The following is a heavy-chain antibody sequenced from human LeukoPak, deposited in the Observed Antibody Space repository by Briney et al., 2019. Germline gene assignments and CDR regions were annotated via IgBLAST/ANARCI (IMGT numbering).Heavy chain of an antibody. CDR2: ISSSSSYT. CDR3: ARGQMTIIMNT. D-gene: IGHD3-16*01. Sequence: GGSLSPSSAASGFSLSDYCMSWISQAPGKGLEWVSYISSSSSYTNYADSVKGRFTISRDNAKNSLYLQMNSLRAEDTAAYYCARGQMTIIMNTWGQGTLVTVSS. V-gene: IGHV3-11*05. CDR1: GFSLSDYC. J-gene: IGHJ5*02.